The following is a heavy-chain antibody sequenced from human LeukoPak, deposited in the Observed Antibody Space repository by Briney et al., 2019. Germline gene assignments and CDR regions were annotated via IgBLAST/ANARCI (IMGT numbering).Heavy chain of an antibody. D-gene: IGHD6-19*01. J-gene: IGHJ4*02. CDR2: VYQTGDT. CDR3: ARHPFSAPFDS. V-gene: IGHV4-59*08. CDR1: GGSISSYY. Sequence: SETLSLTCTVSGGSISSYYWSWIRQPPGKGLEWIAYVYQTGDTRYNPSLKSRVSISLDTSKNQFSLQLRSVTATDTAVYYCARHPFSAPFDSWGQGILVTVSS.